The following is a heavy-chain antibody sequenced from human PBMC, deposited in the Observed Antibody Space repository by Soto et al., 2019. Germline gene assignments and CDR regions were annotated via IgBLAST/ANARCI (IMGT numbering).Heavy chain of an antibody. Sequence: QVQLVESGGGVVPPGRSLRLSCAASGFTFSNHGMHWVGQAPGKGLEWVAVIWYDGSYKYYADSVKGRFTISRDNSKNTLYLQMNSLRAEDTALYYCARQDMVSYYFDSWGQGTLVTVSS. CDR3: ARQDMVSYYFDS. V-gene: IGHV3-33*01. CDR1: GFTFSNHG. D-gene: IGHD2-8*01. CDR2: IWYDGSYK. J-gene: IGHJ4*02.